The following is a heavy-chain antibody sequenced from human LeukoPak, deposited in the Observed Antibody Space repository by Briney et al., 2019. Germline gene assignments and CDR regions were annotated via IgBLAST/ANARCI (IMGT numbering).Heavy chain of an antibody. Sequence: PGGSLRLSCAASGFTFSSYWMSWVRQAPGRGLEWVANIKQDGSEKYYVDSVKGRFTISRDNSKSTLYLQMNSLRAEDTAVYYCAKVPRITIFGVVITLFDYWGQGTLVTVSS. D-gene: IGHD3-3*01. V-gene: IGHV3-7*03. CDR2: IKQDGSEK. CDR3: AKVPRITIFGVVITLFDY. CDR1: GFTFSSYW. J-gene: IGHJ4*02.